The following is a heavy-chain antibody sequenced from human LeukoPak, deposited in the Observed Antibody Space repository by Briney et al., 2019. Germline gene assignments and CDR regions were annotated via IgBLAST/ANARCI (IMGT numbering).Heavy chain of an antibody. Sequence: ASVKVSCKASGYTFSSYRISWVRQAPGQGLEWMGWISVYNGNTNYAQKFQGRVTMTTDTSTSTAYMEVRSLRSDDTAVYYCARDRPAGSSHDMDVWGQGTTVTVSS. J-gene: IGHJ6*02. V-gene: IGHV1-18*01. CDR2: ISVYNGNT. CDR3: ARDRPAGSSHDMDV. CDR1: GYTFSSYR. D-gene: IGHD2-15*01.